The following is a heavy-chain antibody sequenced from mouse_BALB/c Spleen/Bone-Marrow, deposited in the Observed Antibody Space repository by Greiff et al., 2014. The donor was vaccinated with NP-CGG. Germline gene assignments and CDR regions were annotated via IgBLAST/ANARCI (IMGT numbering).Heavy chain of an antibody. CDR2: INPGSGGT. D-gene: IGHD4-1*01. J-gene: IGHJ4*01. Sequence: VQLQQSGAELVRPGTSVKVSCKASGYAFTNYLIEWVKQRPGQGLEWIGVINPGSGGTNYNEKFRGKATLTADISSSTAYMQFSSLTSDDSAVYFCARCLTGTSALDFWGQGTSVTVSS. CDR1: GYAFTNYL. V-gene: IGHV1-54*01. CDR3: ARCLTGTSALDF.